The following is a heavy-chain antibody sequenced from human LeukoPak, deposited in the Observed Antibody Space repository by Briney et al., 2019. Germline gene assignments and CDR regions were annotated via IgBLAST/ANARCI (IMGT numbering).Heavy chain of an antibody. D-gene: IGHD6-13*01. CDR1: GFTFSEYT. Sequence: GGSLRLSCAASGFTFSEYTMTWVRQAPGKGLQWVSSISSSASLINYSDSVKGRFTISRDNTKNSLFLHVNGLRAEDTAVYYCARYSSSWYAAADYWGRGTLVTVSS. V-gene: IGHV3-21*01. CDR3: ARYSSSWYAAADY. J-gene: IGHJ4*02. CDR2: ISSSASLI.